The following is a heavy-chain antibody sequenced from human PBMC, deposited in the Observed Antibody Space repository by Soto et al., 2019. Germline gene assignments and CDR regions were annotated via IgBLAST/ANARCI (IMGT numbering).Heavy chain of an antibody. J-gene: IGHJ4*01. CDR1: GGSFSGYY. D-gene: IGHD2-2*01. CDR2: INHSGST. V-gene: IGHV4-34*01. CDR3: ARSGDAGGIYYFDY. Sequence: QVQLQQWGAGLLKPSETLSLTCAVYGGSFSGYYWSWIRQPPGKGLEWIGEINHSGSTNYNPSLKSRVTISVDTSKNQFSLKLSSVTAADTAVYYCARSGDAGGIYYFDYWGQEPWSPSPQ.